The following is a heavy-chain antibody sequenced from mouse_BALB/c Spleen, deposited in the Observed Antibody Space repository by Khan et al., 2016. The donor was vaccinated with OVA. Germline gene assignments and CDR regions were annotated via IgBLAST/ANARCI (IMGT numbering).Heavy chain of an antibody. CDR2: IWAGGTT. Sequence: QVQLKESGPGLVAPSQSLSITCTVSGFSLTSHGVHWVRQPPGKGLEWLGVIWAGGTTTYNSALMSRLSIRKDSSKRQVFLKMNSLQTDDTAVYYCARNREPDYYDYGGEGTTRTVS. V-gene: IGHV2-9*02. J-gene: IGHJ2*01. CDR1: GFSLTSHG. CDR3: ARNREPDYYDY.